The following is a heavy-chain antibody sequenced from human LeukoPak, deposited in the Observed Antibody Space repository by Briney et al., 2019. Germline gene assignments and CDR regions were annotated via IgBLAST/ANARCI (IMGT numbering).Heavy chain of an antibody. V-gene: IGHV7-4-1*02. CDR1: GYTFTMYA. J-gene: IGHJ4*02. CDR3: ARHDNDDDFDY. CDR2: INMYTANP. D-gene: IGHD3-16*01. Sequence: ASVKVSCKASGYTFTMYAINWLRQAPGQGLEWMGWINMYTANPAYAQGFTERFVFSLDTSVTTAYLQISNLKTEDTAVYYCARHDNDDDFDYWGQGTLVTVSS.